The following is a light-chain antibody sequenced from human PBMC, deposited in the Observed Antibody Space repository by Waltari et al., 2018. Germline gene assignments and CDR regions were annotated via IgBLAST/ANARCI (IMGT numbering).Light chain of an antibody. Sequence: QSALTQPASASGTPGERVTISCSGISSNLGGNSVNWYQPIPGTAPKLLIHGNHQRPSGVPDRFSGSKSGTSASLVISGLQSEDEADYYCASWDDRLTGGVVFGGGTKLTVL. J-gene: IGLJ2*01. CDR1: SSNLGGNS. V-gene: IGLV1-44*01. CDR3: ASWDDRLTGGVV. CDR2: GNH.